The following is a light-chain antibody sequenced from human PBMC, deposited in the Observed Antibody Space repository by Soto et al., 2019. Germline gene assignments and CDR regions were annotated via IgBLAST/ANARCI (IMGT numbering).Light chain of an antibody. Sequence: EIVMTQSPATLSVSPGERATLSCRASQSVSSNLAWYQQKPGQAPRLLIYGASTRATDIPDRFSGSESGTDFTLTIRGLQSEDCAVYYCQHYTNWPPYTFGQGTKVEIK. CDR2: GAS. CDR3: QHYTNWPPYT. CDR1: QSVSSN. V-gene: IGKV3-15*01. J-gene: IGKJ2*01.